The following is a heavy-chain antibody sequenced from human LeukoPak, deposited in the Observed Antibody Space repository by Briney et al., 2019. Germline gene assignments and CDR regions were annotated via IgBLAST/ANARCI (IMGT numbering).Heavy chain of an antibody. CDR2: INHSGGT. V-gene: IGHV4-34*01. CDR3: ARVGDILTGYPYYFDY. Sequence: SETLSLTCAVYGGSFSGYYWSWICQPPGKGLEWIGEINHSGGTNYNPSLKSRVTISVDTSKNQFSLKLSSVTAADTAVYYCARVGDILTGYPYYFDYWGQGTLVTVSS. J-gene: IGHJ4*02. CDR1: GGSFSGYY. D-gene: IGHD3-9*01.